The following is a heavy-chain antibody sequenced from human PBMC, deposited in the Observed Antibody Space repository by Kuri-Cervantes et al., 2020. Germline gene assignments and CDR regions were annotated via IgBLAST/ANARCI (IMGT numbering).Heavy chain of an antibody. J-gene: IGHJ6*02. Sequence: GESLKISCAASGFIFNNYALHWVRQAPGKGLEWVAVIWYDGSNKYYADSVKGRFTIPRDNSKNTLYLQMNSLRAEDTAVYYCARMYYYDSSGYRSLGAYYYGMDVWGQGTTVTVSS. V-gene: IGHV3-33*08. CDR2: IWYDGSNK. CDR3: ARMYYYDSSGYRSLGAYYYGMDV. CDR1: GFIFNNYA. D-gene: IGHD3-22*01.